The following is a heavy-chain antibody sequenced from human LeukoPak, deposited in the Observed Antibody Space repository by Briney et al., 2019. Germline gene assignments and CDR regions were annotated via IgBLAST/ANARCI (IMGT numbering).Heavy chain of an antibody. CDR2: IESNGLT. CDR3: ARAVTYFYGSVTYDWFES. Sequence: GGSLRLSCAASGFTFSSYWMHWVRQTPGRGLMWVSRIESNGLTLYADSVRDRFTISRDNAKNTVYLQMNSLRADDTAMYYCARAVTYFYGSVTYDWFESWGQGTLVTVSS. CDR1: GFTFSSYW. V-gene: IGHV3-74*01. D-gene: IGHD3-10*01. J-gene: IGHJ5*01.